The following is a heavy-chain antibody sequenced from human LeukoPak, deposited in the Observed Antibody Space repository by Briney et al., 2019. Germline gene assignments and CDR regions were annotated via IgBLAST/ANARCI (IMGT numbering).Heavy chain of an antibody. CDR2: IYHSGST. Sequence: SDTLSLTCAVSGYSISSRYYWGWTRPPPGTGLEWIGSIYHSGSTYYNPSLKSRVTISVDTSKNQFSLKLSSVTAADTAVYYCARDWYSSGWYCDYWGQGTLVTVSS. V-gene: IGHV4-38-2*02. CDR3: ARDWYSSGWYCDY. D-gene: IGHD6-19*01. CDR1: GYSISSRYY. J-gene: IGHJ4*02.